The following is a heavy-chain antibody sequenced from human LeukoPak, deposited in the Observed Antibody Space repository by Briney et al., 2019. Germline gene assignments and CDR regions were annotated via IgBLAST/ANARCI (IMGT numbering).Heavy chain of an antibody. D-gene: IGHD2-2*01. CDR3: ARVGALGYCSSTSCHLDY. CDR2: IIPIFGTA. J-gene: IGHJ4*02. Sequence: SVKVSCKASGGTFSSYAISWVRQAPGQGLEWMGGIIPIFGTANYAQKFQGRVTITADESTSTAYMELSSLRSEDTAVYYCARVGALGYCSSTSCHLDYWGQGTLVTVSS. CDR1: GGTFSSYA. V-gene: IGHV1-69*13.